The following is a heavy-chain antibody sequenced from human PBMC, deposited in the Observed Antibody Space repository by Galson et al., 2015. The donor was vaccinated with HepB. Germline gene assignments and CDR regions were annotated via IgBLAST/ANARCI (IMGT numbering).Heavy chain of an antibody. Sequence: SVKVSCKASGGTFSSYAISWVRQAPGQGLEWMGGIIPIFGTANYAQKFQGRVTITRDTSASTAYMELSSLRSEDTAVYYCARDRIAAAPRWFDPWGQGTLVTVSS. D-gene: IGHD6-13*01. CDR1: GGTFSSYA. CDR2: IIPIFGTA. V-gene: IGHV1-69*05. J-gene: IGHJ5*02. CDR3: ARDRIAAAPRWFDP.